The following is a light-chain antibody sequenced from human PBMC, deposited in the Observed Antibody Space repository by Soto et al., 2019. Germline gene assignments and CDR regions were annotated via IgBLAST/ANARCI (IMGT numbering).Light chain of an antibody. CDR3: QQYNDYSWT. CDR1: QSISSW. J-gene: IGKJ1*01. Sequence: DIQVTQSPSTLSSSVVDRVTITCRASQSISSWLAWYQQKPGKAPKLLIYDASSLESGVPSRISGSGSGTEFTLTISSLQPDDVATYYCQQYNDYSWTFGQGTKVDIK. V-gene: IGKV1-5*01. CDR2: DAS.